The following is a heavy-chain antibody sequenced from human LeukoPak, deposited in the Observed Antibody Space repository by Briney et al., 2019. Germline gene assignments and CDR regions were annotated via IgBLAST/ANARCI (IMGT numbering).Heavy chain of an antibody. Sequence: SETLSLTCAVYGGSFSDYVWSWIRQSPGKGLEWIGEINHNGSTNYNPSLKSRVTISIDTSKNQFSLKLSSVTAADTAVYYCARHDDPGTVDPWGQGTLVTVSP. V-gene: IGHV4-34*01. J-gene: IGHJ5*02. CDR1: GGSFSDYV. CDR3: ARHDDPGTVDP. D-gene: IGHD6-13*01. CDR2: INHNGST.